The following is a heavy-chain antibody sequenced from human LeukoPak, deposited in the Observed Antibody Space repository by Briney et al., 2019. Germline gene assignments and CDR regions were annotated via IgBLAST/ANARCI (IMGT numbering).Heavy chain of an antibody. Sequence: PGRSLRLSCAASGFTFSSYGMHWVRQAPGKGLEWVAVISYDGSNKYYADSVKGRFTISRDNSKNTLYLQMNSLRAEDTAVYYCATYSTGFDIWGQGTVVTVSS. V-gene: IGHV3-30*03. D-gene: IGHD6-19*01. CDR2: ISYDGSNK. CDR1: GFTFSSYG. J-gene: IGHJ3*02. CDR3: ATYSTGFDI.